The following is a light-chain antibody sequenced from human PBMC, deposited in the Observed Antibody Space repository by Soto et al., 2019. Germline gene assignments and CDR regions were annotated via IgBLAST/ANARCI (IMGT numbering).Light chain of an antibody. J-gene: IGKJ4*01. CDR3: QHRVNWPT. CDR1: QSVSNY. V-gene: IGKV3-11*01. Sequence: IVLTQSPATPSLSPGESATLSCRSSQSVSNYLGWYQQKSGQAPRLLISDVSKRATGIPARFSGSGSGTDFTLTISSLEPEDFAVYYCQHRVNWPTFGGGTKVEIK. CDR2: DVS.